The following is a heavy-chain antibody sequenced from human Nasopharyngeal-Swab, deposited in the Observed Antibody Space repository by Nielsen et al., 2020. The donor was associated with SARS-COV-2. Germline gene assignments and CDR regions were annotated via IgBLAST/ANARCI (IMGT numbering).Heavy chain of an antibody. CDR1: GYSISSGYY. CDR3: ARGGYSSGWVVY. CDR2: IYHSGST. Sequence: SGTLSLTCTVSGYSISSGYYWGWIRQPPGKGLEWIGSIYHSGSTYYNPSLKSRVTISVDTSKNQFSLKLSSVTAADTAVYCCARGGYSSGWVVYWGQGTLVTVSS. D-gene: IGHD6-19*01. V-gene: IGHV4-38-2*02. J-gene: IGHJ4*02.